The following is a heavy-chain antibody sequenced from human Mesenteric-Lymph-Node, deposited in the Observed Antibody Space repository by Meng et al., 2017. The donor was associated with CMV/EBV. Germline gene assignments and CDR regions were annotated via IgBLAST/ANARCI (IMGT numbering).Heavy chain of an antibody. Sequence: LTRSASGFTFSSYRMSWVRQAPGKGLEWVANIEQDGSEKYYVDTVKGRFTISRDNAKNSLYLQINSLRAEHTAVYYCALGTGGHISLFDSWGQGTLVTVSS. CDR2: IEQDGSEK. D-gene: IGHD1-1*01. CDR3: ALGTGGHISLFDS. J-gene: IGHJ4*02. V-gene: IGHV3-7*01. CDR1: GFTFSSYR.